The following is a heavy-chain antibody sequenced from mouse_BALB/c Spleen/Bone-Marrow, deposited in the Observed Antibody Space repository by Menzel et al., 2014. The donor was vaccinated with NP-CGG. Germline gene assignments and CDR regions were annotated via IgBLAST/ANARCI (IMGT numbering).Heavy chain of an antibody. J-gene: IGHJ4*01. CDR3: ARYDYAIDY. CDR1: GYSSASYW. CDR2: LAPGSGST. D-gene: IGHD2-3*01. Sequence: DLVKPGASVKLSCKVSGYSSASYWINWLKQRPGQGLEWIGRLAPGSGSTYYNEMFKGKATLTADTSSSTAYIQLSSLSSEDSAVYFCARYDYAIDYWGQGTSVTVSS. V-gene: IGHV1S41*01.